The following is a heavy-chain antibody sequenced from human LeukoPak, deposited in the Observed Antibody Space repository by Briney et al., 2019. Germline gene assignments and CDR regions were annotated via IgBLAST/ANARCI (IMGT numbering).Heavy chain of an antibody. Sequence: QTGGSLRLSCAASGFTFSNYWMTWVRQAPGKGLEWVANINQDGSEKNYVDSVKGRFTISRDNAKNSLYLQMNSLRAEDTAVYYCATRSSHTSSWYVYLFCDYWGQGALVTVSS. CDR3: ATRSSHTSSWYVYLFCDY. D-gene: IGHD6-13*01. V-gene: IGHV3-7*01. CDR2: INQDGSEK. J-gene: IGHJ4*02. CDR1: GFTFSNYW.